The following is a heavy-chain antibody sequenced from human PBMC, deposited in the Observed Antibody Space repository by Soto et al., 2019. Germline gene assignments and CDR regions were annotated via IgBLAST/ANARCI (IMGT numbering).Heavy chain of an antibody. Sequence: QVQLVQSGAEVKKPGASVKVSCKASGYTFTSYGISWVRQAPGQGLEWMGWINPNSGGTNYAQKFQGRVTMTRDTSISTAYMELSRLRSDDTAVYYCATYITMVRGVDVDWFDPWGQGTLVTVSS. CDR3: ATYITMVRGVDVDWFDP. V-gene: IGHV1-2*02. CDR1: GYTFTSYG. J-gene: IGHJ5*02. CDR2: INPNSGGT. D-gene: IGHD3-10*01.